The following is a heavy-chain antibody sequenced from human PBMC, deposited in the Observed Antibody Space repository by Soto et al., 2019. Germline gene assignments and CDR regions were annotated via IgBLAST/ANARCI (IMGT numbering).Heavy chain of an antibody. Sequence: EVQLVESGGGLVKPGGSLRLSCATSGFSFSNYNMNWVRQAPGKGLEWVSSISSSSSYIYYADSVKGRFTISRDNAKKSLYLQMNSLRVEDTAVYYCAPERGWYFDLWGRGTLVTVSS. V-gene: IGHV3-21*01. CDR3: APERGWYFDL. CDR1: GFSFSNYN. CDR2: ISSSSSYI. J-gene: IGHJ2*01.